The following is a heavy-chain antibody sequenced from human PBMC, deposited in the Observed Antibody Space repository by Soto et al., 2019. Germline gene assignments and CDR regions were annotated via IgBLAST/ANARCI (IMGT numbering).Heavy chain of an antibody. Sequence: GESLKISCKGSGYSFAVYWITWVRQKPGKGLGWMGRIDPSDSQTYYSPSFRGHVTISVTKSITTVFLQWSSLRASDTAMYYCARXIYDSDTGPNFQYYFDSWGQGTPVTVSS. CDR2: IDPSDSQT. J-gene: IGHJ4*02. CDR3: ARXIYDSDTGPNFQYYFDS. V-gene: IGHV5-10-1*01. CDR1: GYSFAVYW. D-gene: IGHD3-22*01.